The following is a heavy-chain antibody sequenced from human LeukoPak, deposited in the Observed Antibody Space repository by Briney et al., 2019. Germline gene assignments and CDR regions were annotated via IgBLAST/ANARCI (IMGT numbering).Heavy chain of an antibody. CDR3: ARESTGEKYYDILTGLRYYYYMDV. D-gene: IGHD3-9*01. J-gene: IGHJ6*03. Sequence: GGSLRLSCAASGFTFSGSAMHWVRQASGKGLEWVGRIRSKANSYATAYAASVKGRFTISRDDSKNTAYLQMNSLKTEDTAVYYCARESTGEKYYDILTGLRYYYYMDVWGKGTTVTVSS. V-gene: IGHV3-73*01. CDR2: IRSKANSYAT. CDR1: GFTFSGSA.